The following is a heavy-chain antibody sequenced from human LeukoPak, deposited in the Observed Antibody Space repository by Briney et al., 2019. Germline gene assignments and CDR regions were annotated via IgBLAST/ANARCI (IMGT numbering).Heavy chain of an antibody. CDR2: ISGSGGST. J-gene: IGHJ4*02. D-gene: IGHD2-15*01. CDR3: AKGLAALLGPLDY. CDR1: GFTFSSYA. Sequence: GGSLRFSCAASGFTFSSYAMSWVRQAPGKGLEWVSAISGSGGSTYYADSVKGRFTISRDNSKNTLYLQMNSLRAEDTAVYYCAKGLAALLGPLDYWGQGTLVTVSS. V-gene: IGHV3-23*01.